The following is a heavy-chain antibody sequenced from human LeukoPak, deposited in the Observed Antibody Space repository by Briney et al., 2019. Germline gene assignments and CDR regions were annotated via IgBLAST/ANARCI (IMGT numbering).Heavy chain of an antibody. CDR2: ISWNSGSI. CDR1: GFTFSSYA. V-gene: IGHV3-9*01. D-gene: IGHD3-3*01. J-gene: IGHJ4*02. Sequence: GGSLRLSCAASGFTFSSYAMSWVRQAPGKGLEWVSGISWNSGSIGYADSVKGRFTISRDNAKNSLYLQMNSLRAEDTALYYCARSGTFDYWGQGTLVTVSS. CDR3: ARSGTFDY.